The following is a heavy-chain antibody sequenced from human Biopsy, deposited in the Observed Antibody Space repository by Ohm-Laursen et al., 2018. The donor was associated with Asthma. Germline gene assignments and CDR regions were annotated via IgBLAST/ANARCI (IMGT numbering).Heavy chain of an antibody. CDR1: GYNFISFA. J-gene: IGHJ3*02. CDR3: ARTYYDFLTGQVKDAFGI. D-gene: IGHD3-9*01. Sequence: ASVKVSCKASGYNFISFAIHWVRQAPGQRLEWMGWINTGNGNTKYSQKFQGRVSITRDTSASTAYMELTSLRSEDTAAYYCARTYYDFLTGQVKDAFGIWGQGTMVTVSS. CDR2: INTGNGNT. V-gene: IGHV1-3*04.